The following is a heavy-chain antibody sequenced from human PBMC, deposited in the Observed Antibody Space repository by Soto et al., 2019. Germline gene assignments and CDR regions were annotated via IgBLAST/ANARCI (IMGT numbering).Heavy chain of an antibody. Sequence: GASVKVSCKASGYTFTGYYMHWVRQAPGQGLEWMGWINPNSGGTNYAQKFQGWVTMTRDTSISTAYMELSRLRSDDTAVYYCAREAAAGTSTRFDYGGQGTLVTVSS. D-gene: IGHD6-13*01. CDR3: AREAAAGTSTRFDY. J-gene: IGHJ4*02. V-gene: IGHV1-2*04. CDR2: INPNSGGT. CDR1: GYTFTGYY.